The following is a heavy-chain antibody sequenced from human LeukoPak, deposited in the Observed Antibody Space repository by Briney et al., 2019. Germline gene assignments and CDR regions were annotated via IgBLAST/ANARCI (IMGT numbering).Heavy chain of an antibody. J-gene: IGHJ5*02. V-gene: IGHV1-69*05. Sequence: SVKVSCKASGATFSSYAISWVRQPPGQGLELMGGIIPIFGTANYSQKCQGRVTITTDESTSTAYMELSILRSEDTAVYYCARDLHDCGNYGNGFRFDPWGPGTLVTVSS. CDR1: GATFSSYA. CDR2: IIPIFGTA. D-gene: IGHD4-11*01. CDR3: ARDLHDCGNYGNGFRFDP.